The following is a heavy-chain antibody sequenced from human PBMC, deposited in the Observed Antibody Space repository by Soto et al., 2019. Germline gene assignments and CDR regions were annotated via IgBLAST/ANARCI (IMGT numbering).Heavy chain of an antibody. V-gene: IGHV4-39*01. CDR1: GGSISSGSYY. CDR3: TRRLLFLETVDY. D-gene: IGHD3-3*01. CDR2: IYYTVST. Sequence: QLQLQESGPGLVKPSETLSLTCTVSGGSISSGSYYWGWIRQPPGKGLEWIGTIYYTVSTYYNPSLKSRVTTSVDTSKNQFSLKLSSVTAADTAVYFCTRRLLFLETVDYWGQGTLVTVSS. J-gene: IGHJ4*02.